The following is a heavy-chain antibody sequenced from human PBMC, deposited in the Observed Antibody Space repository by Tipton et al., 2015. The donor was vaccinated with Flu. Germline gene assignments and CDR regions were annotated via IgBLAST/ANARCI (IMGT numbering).Heavy chain of an antibody. J-gene: IGHJ3*02. D-gene: IGHD3-22*01. CDR1: GGSISSGAYY. Sequence: TLSLTCTVSGGSISSGAYYWSWIRQHPGKGLEWIGYIYYSGNTYYNPSLKSRLTISVDTSKNQFSLKLSSVTAADTAVYYCARGGLPVVRNALDIWGQGTMVTVSS. CDR2: IYYSGNT. V-gene: IGHV4-31*03. CDR3: ARGGLPVVRNALDI.